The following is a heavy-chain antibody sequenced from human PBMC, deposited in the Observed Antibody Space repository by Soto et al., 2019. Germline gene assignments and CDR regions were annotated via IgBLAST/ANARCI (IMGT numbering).Heavy chain of an antibody. CDR3: ARASKYNREWYVPSGI. CDR1: GYNFTDYD. V-gene: IGHV1-46*01. CDR2: INPNDDAI. D-gene: IGHD1-1*01. Sequence: QVQLVQSGAEVKKPGASVKVSCKASGYNFTDYDMHWVRQAPGQGLEWMGMINPNDDAINYAQKFQGRASMTRDSPTSTVYMELSSLRSEDTAMYYCARASKYNREWYVPSGIWGQGTLITVSS. J-gene: IGHJ4*02.